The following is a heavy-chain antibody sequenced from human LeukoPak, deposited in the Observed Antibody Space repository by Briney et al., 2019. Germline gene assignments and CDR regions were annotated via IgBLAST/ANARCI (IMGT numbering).Heavy chain of an antibody. CDR1: GGSISSSSYY. V-gene: IGHV4-39*07. D-gene: IGHD2-21*01. J-gene: IGHJ6*03. CDR3: ARASLLIAHIDYYYMDV. CDR2: IYYSGST. Sequence: SETLSLTCIVSGGSISSSSYYWGWIRQPPGKGLEWIGSIYYSGSTNYNPSLKSRVTISVDTSKNQFSLKLSSVTAADTAVYYCARASLLIAHIDYYYMDVWGKGTTVTISS.